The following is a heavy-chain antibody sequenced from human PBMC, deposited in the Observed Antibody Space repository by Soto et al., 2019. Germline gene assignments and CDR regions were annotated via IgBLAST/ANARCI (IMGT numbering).Heavy chain of an antibody. CDR3: ARQRTSVVTQAYFDV. D-gene: IGHD2-21*02. J-gene: IGHJ4*02. CDR2: VHYSGNT. Sequence: SETLSLTCTVSGYSISSGYHWAWIRQPPGKGLEWLGSVHYSGNTYYNPSLRSRVSMSIDTSKDQFSLKLKSVTAADTALYFCARQRTSVVTQAYFDVWGPGSLVTVSS. V-gene: IGHV4-38-2*02. CDR1: GYSISSGYH.